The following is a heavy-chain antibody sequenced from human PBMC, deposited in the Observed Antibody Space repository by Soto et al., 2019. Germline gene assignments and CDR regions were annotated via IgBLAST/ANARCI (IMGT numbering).Heavy chain of an antibody. CDR3: AKDIDNDYASSGYYAPITPPRPPGDFDI. V-gene: IGHV3-23*01. Sequence: PGGSLRLSCAASGFTFSSYAMSWVRQAPGKXLEWVSAISGSGGSTYYADSVKGRFTISRDNSKNTLYLQMNSLRAEDTAVYYCAKDIDNDYASSGYYAPITPPRPPGDFDIWGQGTMVTRLL. CDR2: ISGSGGST. J-gene: IGHJ3*02. D-gene: IGHD3-22*01. CDR1: GFTFSSYA.